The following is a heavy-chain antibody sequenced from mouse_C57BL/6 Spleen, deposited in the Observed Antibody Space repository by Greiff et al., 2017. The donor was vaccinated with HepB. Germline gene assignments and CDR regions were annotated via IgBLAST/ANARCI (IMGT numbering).Heavy chain of an antibody. V-gene: IGHV1-80*01. D-gene: IGHD3-1*01. CDR2: IYPGDGDT. CDR3: ARGLLNYAMDY. J-gene: IGHJ4*01. CDR1: GYAFSSYW. Sequence: QVHVKQSGAELVKPGASVKISCKASGYAFSSYWMNWVKQRPGKGLEWIGQIYPGDGDTNYNGKFKGKATLTADKSSSTAYMQLSSLTSEDSAVYFCARGLLNYAMDYWGQGTSVTVSS.